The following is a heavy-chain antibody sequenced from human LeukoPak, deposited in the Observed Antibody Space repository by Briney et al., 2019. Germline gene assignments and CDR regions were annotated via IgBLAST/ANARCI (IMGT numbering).Heavy chain of an antibody. CDR2: IYYSGST. CDR1: GGSISSYY. CDR3: ARVYDSSGYYWGNWFDP. Sequence: SQTLSLTCTVSGGSISSYYWSWIRQPPGKGLEWIGYIYYSGSTNYNPSLKSRVTISVDTSKNQFSLKLSSVTAADTAVYYCARVYDSSGYYWGNWFDPWGQGTLVTVSS. J-gene: IGHJ5*02. D-gene: IGHD3-22*01. V-gene: IGHV4-59*01.